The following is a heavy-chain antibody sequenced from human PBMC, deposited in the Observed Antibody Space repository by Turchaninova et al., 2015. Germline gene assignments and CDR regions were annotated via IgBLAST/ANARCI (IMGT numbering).Heavy chain of an antibody. Sequence: QVQLQESGPGLVKPSETLSLTCDVSGYSISSGYYWGWIRQPLGKGLEWIGSIHYSGTTCYNTSLTRRCPIHVAPAQNPFSLKRGTVTAADTAVYYWARDVGAVAPYYCDYWGQGTLVTVSS. D-gene: IGHD6-19*01. CDR2: IHYSGTT. J-gene: IGHJ4*02. CDR3: ARDVGAVAPYYCDY. V-gene: IGHV4-38-2*02. CDR1: GYSISSGYY.